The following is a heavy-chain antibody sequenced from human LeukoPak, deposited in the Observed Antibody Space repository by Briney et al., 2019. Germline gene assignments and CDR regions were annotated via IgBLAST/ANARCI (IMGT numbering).Heavy chain of an antibody. D-gene: IGHD4-17*01. J-gene: IGHJ1*01. Sequence: GGSLRLSCAASGFTFSSYVMHWVRQAPGKGLEWVAVISYDGSNKYYADSVKGRFTISRDNSKNTLYLQMNSRRAEDTAVYYCAKVSRYGDDGEYFQHWGQGTLVTVSS. CDR3: AKVSRYGDDGEYFQH. CDR2: ISYDGSNK. V-gene: IGHV3-30*18. CDR1: GFTFSSYV.